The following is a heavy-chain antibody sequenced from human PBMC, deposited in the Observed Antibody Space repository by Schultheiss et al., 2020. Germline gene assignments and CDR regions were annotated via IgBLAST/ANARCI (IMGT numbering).Heavy chain of an antibody. CDR3: ARNNFEFWGGYQYYYMDV. CDR1: GGSISSYY. CDR2: INYSGTT. J-gene: IGHJ6*03. Sequence: SETLSLTCIVSGGSISSYYWSWIRQPPGKGLEWIGYINYSGTTYNNPSLKSRVIMSVDTSKSQLSLRLSSVTAADTAVYYCARNNFEFWGGYQYYYMDVWGKGTTVTVSS. V-gene: IGHV4-59*01. D-gene: IGHD3-3*01.